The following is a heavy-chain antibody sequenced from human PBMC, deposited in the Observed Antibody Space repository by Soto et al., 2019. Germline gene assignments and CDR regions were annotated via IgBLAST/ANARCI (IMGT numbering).Heavy chain of an antibody. V-gene: IGHV3-33*01. CDR2: IWYDGSNK. Sequence: GGSLILSCAASGFIFSTYGMHWVRQAPGKGLEWVAVIWYDGSNKYYADSVKGRFSISRDNSKNTLYLQMNSLRAEDTAVYYCARDTTRAMVRIYYGMDVWGQGTTVTVSS. D-gene: IGHD3-10*01. CDR3: ARDTTRAMVRIYYGMDV. J-gene: IGHJ6*02. CDR1: GFIFSTYG.